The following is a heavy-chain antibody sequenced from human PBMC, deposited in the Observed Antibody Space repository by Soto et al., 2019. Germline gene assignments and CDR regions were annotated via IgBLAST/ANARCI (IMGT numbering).Heavy chain of an antibody. CDR2: IYYSGST. J-gene: IGHJ4*02. D-gene: IGHD6-19*01. Sequence: QVQLQESGPGLVKPSETLSLTCTVSGGSISSYYWSWIRQPPGKGLEWIGYIYYSGSTNYNPSLNRRVTISVDTSNNRFSQKMSAVPAADTAVYYCASQEWLVRGGGYYFDYWGQGTLVTVSS. CDR1: GGSISSYY. V-gene: IGHV4-59*08. CDR3: ASQEWLVRGGGYYFDY.